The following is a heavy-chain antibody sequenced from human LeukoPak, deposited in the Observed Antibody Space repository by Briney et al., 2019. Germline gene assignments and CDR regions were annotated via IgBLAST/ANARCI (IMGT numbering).Heavy chain of an antibody. V-gene: IGHV3-21*01. CDR2: ISSSSSYI. CDR1: GLTFGDYA. J-gene: IGHJ4*02. Sequence: GGSLRLSCTVSGLTFGDYAMSWVRQAPGKGLEWVSSISSSSSYIYYADSVKGRFTISGDNAKNSLYLQMNSLRAEDTAVYYCARLDYYGSGMGYWGQGTLVTVSS. CDR3: ARLDYYGSGMGY. D-gene: IGHD3-10*01.